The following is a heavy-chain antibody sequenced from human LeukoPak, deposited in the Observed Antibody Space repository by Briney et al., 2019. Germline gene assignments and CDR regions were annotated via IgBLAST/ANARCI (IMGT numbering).Heavy chain of an antibody. D-gene: IGHD3-3*01. Sequence: GGSLRLSCSVSGFTFSDSAMHWVRQAPGKGLEYISAITNNGDSTYNVDSVKGRFTISRDNSKNTLYLEMSSLRAEDTAVYYCARDFCDHWGQGTLVTVSS. CDR2: ITNNGDST. CDR3: ARDFCDH. J-gene: IGHJ5*02. V-gene: IGHV3-64D*09. CDR1: GFTFSDSA.